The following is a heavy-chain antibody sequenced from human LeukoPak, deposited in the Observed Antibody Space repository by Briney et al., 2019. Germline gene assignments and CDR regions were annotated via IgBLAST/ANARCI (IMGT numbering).Heavy chain of an antibody. CDR3: ARNPWGGSGPFDY. CDR1: GFRFSSYA. J-gene: IGHJ4*02. V-gene: IGHV3-23*01. Sequence: PGGSLRLSCAASGFRFSSYAMSWARQAPGKGLEWVSAISGSGVSTYYADSVKGRFTISRDNSKNTLYLQMNSLRAEDTAVYYCARNPWGGSGPFDYWGQGTLVTVSS. D-gene: IGHD3-10*01. CDR2: ISGSGVST.